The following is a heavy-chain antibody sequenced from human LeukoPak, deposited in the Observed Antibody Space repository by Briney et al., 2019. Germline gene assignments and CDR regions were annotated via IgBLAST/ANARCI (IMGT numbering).Heavy chain of an antibody. Sequence: ASVKVSCKASGYTSTTYEISWVRQATGQGLEWMGWLNPDNGNTGYAQKFQGRVTITRNTSISTAYMTLSSLRSEDTAVYYCARGRYDYVWGTYRYPSDYWGQGTLVTVSS. CDR2: LNPDNGNT. CDR3: ARGRYDYVWGTYRYPSDY. J-gene: IGHJ4*02. D-gene: IGHD3-16*02. V-gene: IGHV1-8*03. CDR1: GYTSTTYE.